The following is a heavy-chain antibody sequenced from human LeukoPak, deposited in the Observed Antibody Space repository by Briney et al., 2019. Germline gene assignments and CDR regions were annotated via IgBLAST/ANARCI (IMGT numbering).Heavy chain of an antibody. V-gene: IGHV3-48*01. CDR1: GFTFNTYT. CDR3: ARGRPGRDGYNYFDY. Sequence: GGSLRLSCAASGFTFNTYTMNWVRQAPGRGLEWVSYISGSSGIIDYADSVRGRFTISRDNAKNSLYLQMNSLRAEDTAVYYCARGRPGRDGYNYFDYWGQGTLVTVSS. CDR2: ISGSSGII. J-gene: IGHJ4*02. D-gene: IGHD5-24*01.